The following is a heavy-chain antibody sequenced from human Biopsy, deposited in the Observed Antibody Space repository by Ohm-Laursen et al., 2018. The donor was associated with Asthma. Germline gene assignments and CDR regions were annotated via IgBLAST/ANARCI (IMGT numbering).Heavy chain of an antibody. Sequence: SLRLSCTASGFTFDDYAMHWVRQAPGKGLEWVSGFSWNSGSIGYADSVKGRFTISRDNAKNSLYLQMNSLRAEDTALYYCAKGEWELLEANFDYWGQGTLVTVSS. CDR1: GFTFDDYA. V-gene: IGHV3-9*01. J-gene: IGHJ4*02. CDR2: FSWNSGSI. CDR3: AKGEWELLEANFDY. D-gene: IGHD1-26*01.